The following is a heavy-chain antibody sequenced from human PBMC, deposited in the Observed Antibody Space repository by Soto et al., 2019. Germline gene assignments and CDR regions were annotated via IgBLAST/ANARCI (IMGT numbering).Heavy chain of an antibody. CDR3: ARGRVTMVRGVNSGGYYYGMDV. Sequence: SETLSVTGTVSGGSISSGGYYWSWIRQHPGKGLEWIGYIYYSGSTYYNPSLKSRVTISVDTSKNQFSLKLSSVTAADTAVYYCARGRVTMVRGVNSGGYYYGMDVWGQGTTVTVSS. J-gene: IGHJ6*02. V-gene: IGHV4-31*03. D-gene: IGHD3-10*01. CDR1: GGSISSGGYY. CDR2: IYYSGST.